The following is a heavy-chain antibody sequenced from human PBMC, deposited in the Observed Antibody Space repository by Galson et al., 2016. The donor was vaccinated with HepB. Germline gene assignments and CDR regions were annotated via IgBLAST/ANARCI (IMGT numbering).Heavy chain of an antibody. Sequence: SVKVSCKAFGGTFSSYPISWVRQAPGQGLEWMGSFVPIFGTPNYAQRLQGRVTIMLDESTSTAYMELSSLKYEGTAGYFCAREFTFGGVLVTGFDVWGQGTMVTVSS. D-gene: IGHD3-16*02. V-gene: IGHV1-69*13. CDR2: FVPIFGTP. J-gene: IGHJ3*01. CDR1: GGTFSSYP. CDR3: AREFTFGGVLVTGFDV.